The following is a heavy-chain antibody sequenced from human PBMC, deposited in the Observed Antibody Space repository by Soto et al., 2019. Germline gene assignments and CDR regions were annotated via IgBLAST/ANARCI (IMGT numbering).Heavy chain of an antibody. J-gene: IGHJ3*02. CDR1: GYTFTSYA. V-gene: IGHV1-3*01. CDR3: ATGLSSSAFDI. Sequence: ASVKVSCKASGYTFTSYAMHWVRQAPGQRLEWMGCINAGNGKTKYSQKFQGRVTMTRDTSTDTAYIELSSLRSDDTAVYYCATGLSSSAFDIWGQGTMVTVSS. D-gene: IGHD3-10*01. CDR2: INAGNGKT.